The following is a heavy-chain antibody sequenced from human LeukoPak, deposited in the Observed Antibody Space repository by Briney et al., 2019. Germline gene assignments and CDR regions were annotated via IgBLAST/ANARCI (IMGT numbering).Heavy chain of an antibody. CDR1: VYTFTFYY. V-gene: IGHV1-2*02. Sequence: ASVIVSCTASVYTFTFYYMHGVRPAPGQGLERMGWINPNSGGRNYGQRFQGRVTMTRDKSISTAYMELSRLRSDDTAVYYCARLDYGDYGGGDYWGQGTLVTVST. CDR2: INPNSGGR. J-gene: IGHJ4*02. D-gene: IGHD4-17*01. CDR3: ARLDYGDYGGGDY.